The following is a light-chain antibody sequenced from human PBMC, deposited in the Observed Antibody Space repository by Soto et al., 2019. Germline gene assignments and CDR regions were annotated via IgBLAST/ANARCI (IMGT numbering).Light chain of an antibody. V-gene: IGLV2-11*01. CDR1: SSDVGGYNY. CDR2: DVS. CDR3: CSYAGSCTLYV. Sequence: QSALTQPRSVSGSPGQSVTMSCTGTSSDVGGYNYVSWYQHHPGKAPKLMIYDVSKRPSGVPDRFSGSKSGNTASLTISGLQAEDEADYYCCSYAGSCTLYVFGTGTKVTVL. J-gene: IGLJ1*01.